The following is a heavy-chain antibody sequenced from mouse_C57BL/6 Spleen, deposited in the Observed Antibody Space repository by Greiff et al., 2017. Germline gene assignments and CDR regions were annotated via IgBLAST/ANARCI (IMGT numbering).Heavy chain of an antibody. D-gene: IGHD1-1*01. CDR3: ARNLPITTVVEGYFDV. V-gene: IGHV1-55*01. CDR2: IYPGSGST. J-gene: IGHJ1*03. CDR1: GYTFTSYW. Sequence: VQLQQSGAELVKPGASVKMSCKASGYTFTSYWITWVKQRPGQGLEWIGDIYPGSGSTNYNEKFKSKATLTVDTSSSTAYMQLSSLTSEDSAVYYCARNLPITTVVEGYFDVWGTGTTVTVSS.